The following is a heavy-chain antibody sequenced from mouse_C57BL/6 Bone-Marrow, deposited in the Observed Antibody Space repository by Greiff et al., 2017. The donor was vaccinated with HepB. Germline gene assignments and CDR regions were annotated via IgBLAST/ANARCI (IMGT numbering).Heavy chain of an antibody. CDR3: ARVYYGLFAY. V-gene: IGHV1-50*01. Sequence: QVQLQQPGAELVKPGASVKLSCKASGYTFTSYWMQWVKQRPGQGLEWIGEIDPSDSYTNYNHKFKGKATLTVDTSSSTAYMQLSSLTSEDSAVYYCARVYYGLFAYWGQGTLVTVSA. J-gene: IGHJ3*01. CDR1: GYTFTSYW. D-gene: IGHD1-1*01. CDR2: IDPSDSYT.